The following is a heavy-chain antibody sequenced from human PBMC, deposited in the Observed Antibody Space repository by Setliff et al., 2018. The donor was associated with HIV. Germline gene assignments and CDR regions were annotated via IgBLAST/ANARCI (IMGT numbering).Heavy chain of an antibody. CDR2: VIPILRVA. V-gene: IGHV1-69*10. CDR3: ARNLVVVAPTVDYFGMDV. J-gene: IGHJ6*02. D-gene: IGHD2-15*01. Sequence: GASVKVSCKASGGTFSSHAITWVRQAPGQGLEWMGEVIPILRVARYAQRFQDRVSITADKSSATSYMELSSLKSEDTAVYYCARNLVVVAPTVDYFGMDVWGQGTTVTSP. CDR1: GGTFSSHA.